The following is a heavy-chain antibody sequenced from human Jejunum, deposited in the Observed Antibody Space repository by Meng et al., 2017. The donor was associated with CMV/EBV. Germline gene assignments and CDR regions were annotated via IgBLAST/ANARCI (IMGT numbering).Heavy chain of an antibody. CDR2: IKQDGSEK. V-gene: IGHV3-7*01. J-gene: IGHJ5*02. D-gene: IGHD3-3*01. CDR3: ARRNLIFGVVTTGWFDP. Sequence: TCSSYWMSWVRQAPGKGLEWVANIKQDGSEKYYVDSVKGRFTISRDNAKNSLYLQMNSLRAEDTAVYYCARRNLIFGVVTTGWFDPWGQGTLVTVSS. CDR1: TCSSYW.